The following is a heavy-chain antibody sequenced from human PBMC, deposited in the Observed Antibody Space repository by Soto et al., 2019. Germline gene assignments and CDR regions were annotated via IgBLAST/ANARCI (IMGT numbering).Heavy chain of an antibody. J-gene: IGHJ3*02. CDR3: ARGDYYDSSGPFSDAFDI. CDR2: IKEDGSQK. CDR1: GFTFSSYW. Sequence: EVQLVESGGGLVQPGGSLRLSCAASGFTFSSYWMSWVHQAPGKGLEWVANIKEDGSQKWYVDSVKGRFTTSRDNAKNSLYLQMNSLRAEDTAVYYCARGDYYDSSGPFSDAFDIWGQGTMVTVSS. D-gene: IGHD3-22*01. V-gene: IGHV3-7*04.